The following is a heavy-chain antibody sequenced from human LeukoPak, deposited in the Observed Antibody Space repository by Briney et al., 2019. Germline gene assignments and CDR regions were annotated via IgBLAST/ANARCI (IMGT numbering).Heavy chain of an antibody. J-gene: IGHJ4*02. V-gene: IGHV3-21*04. CDR1: GFTFSNYN. CDR2: ISSSSSYI. D-gene: IGHD6-6*01. Sequence: GGSLRLSCAASGFTFSNYNMNWVRQAPGKGLEWVSSISSSSSYIYYADSVKGRFTISRDNAKNSLYLQMNSLRAEDTAVYYCAKLPSYSSSSIYEGYYFDYWGQGTLVTVSS. CDR3: AKLPSYSSSSIYEGYYFDY.